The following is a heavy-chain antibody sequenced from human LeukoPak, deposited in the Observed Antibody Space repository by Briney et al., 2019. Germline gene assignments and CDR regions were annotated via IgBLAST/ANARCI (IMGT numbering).Heavy chain of an antibody. V-gene: IGHV4-59*10. D-gene: IGHD1-7*01. CDR1: GGSFSGYY. Sequence: PSETLSLTCAVYGGSFSGYYWSWIRQPPGKGLEWIGRIYTSGNTNYNPSLKSRVTMSVDTSKNQFSLKLSSVIAADTAVYYCAREFSRELRYFDYWGQGTLVTVSS. CDR3: AREFSRELRYFDY. CDR2: IYTSGNT. J-gene: IGHJ4*02.